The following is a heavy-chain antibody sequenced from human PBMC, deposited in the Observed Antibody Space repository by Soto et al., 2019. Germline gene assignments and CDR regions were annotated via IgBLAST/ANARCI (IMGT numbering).Heavy chain of an antibody. D-gene: IGHD3-10*01. Sequence: EVQLVESGGGLVQPGGSLRLSCAISGITFSDHDIDWVRQAAGKGLEWLGRSRTRADNYATDYAASVKGRFTCSRDDANRSLSVQMSSLKTGGMAVYYCVLWVRGIINYWGEGTLVTVSS. CDR1: GITFSDHD. V-gene: IGHV3-72*01. J-gene: IGHJ4*02. CDR2: SRTRADNYAT. CDR3: VLWVRGIINY.